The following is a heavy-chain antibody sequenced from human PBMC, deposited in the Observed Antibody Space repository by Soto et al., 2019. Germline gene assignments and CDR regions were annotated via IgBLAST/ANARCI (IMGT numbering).Heavy chain of an antibody. J-gene: IGHJ5*02. CDR2: IYGGST. CDR1: GASISRSDYY. V-gene: IGHV4-39*01. D-gene: IGHD7-27*01. Sequence: SETLSLTCSVSGASISRSDYYWGWIRPPPGQGLEWIGCIYGGSTYYNPPLKSRVTIAVDTSKNQFSLRLSSVTDADTAVFYCARVSPTGGYHNGNWFDPWGQGTLVTGSS. CDR3: ARVSPTGGYHNGNWFDP.